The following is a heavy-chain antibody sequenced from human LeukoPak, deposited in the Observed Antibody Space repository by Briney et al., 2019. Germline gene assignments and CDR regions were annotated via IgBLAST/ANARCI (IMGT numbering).Heavy chain of an antibody. Sequence: SETLSLTCAVYGGSFSGYYWSWIRQPPGKGLDWIGEIIHSGGTNYNPSLKSRVTISVDTSKNQFSLKLSSVTAADTAVYYCARHSKYSSSGFDYWGQGTLVTVSS. D-gene: IGHD6-6*01. CDR2: IIHSGGT. CDR3: ARHSKYSSSGFDY. J-gene: IGHJ4*02. V-gene: IGHV4-34*12. CDR1: GGSFSGYY.